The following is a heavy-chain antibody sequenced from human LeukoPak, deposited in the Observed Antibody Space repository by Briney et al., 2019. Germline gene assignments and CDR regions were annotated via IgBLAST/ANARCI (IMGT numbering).Heavy chain of an antibody. CDR2: INPNSGGT. V-gene: IGHV1-2*02. D-gene: IGHD3-3*01. CDR1: GFTFTSSA. CDR3: ARGSDYDFWSGYYEDY. Sequence: ASVKVSCKASGFTFTSSAMHWVRQAPGQGLEWMGWINPNSGGTNYAQKFQGRVTMTRDASISTAYMELSRLRSDDTAVYYCARGSDYDFWSGYYEDYWGQGTLVTVSS. J-gene: IGHJ4*02.